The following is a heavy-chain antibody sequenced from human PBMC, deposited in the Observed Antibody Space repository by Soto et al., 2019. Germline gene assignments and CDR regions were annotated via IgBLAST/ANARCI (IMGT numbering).Heavy chain of an antibody. D-gene: IGHD5-18*01. CDR2: INHSGST. J-gene: IGHJ6*02. Sequence: SETLSLTCAVYGGSFSGYYWSWIRQPPGKGLEWIGEINHSGSTNYNPSLKSRVTISVDTSKNQFSLKLSSVTAADTAVYYCARGSAKLGSWPVYYYYGMDVWGQGTTVTVSS. CDR3: ARGSAKLGSWPVYYYYGMDV. CDR1: GGSFSGYY. V-gene: IGHV4-34*01.